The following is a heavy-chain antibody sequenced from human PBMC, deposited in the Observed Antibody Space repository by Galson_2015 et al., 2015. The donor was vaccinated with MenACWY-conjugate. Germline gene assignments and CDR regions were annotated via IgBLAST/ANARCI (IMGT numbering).Heavy chain of an antibody. CDR2: IIPIFGTA. CDR1: GGTFSSYA. Sequence: SVKVSCRASGGTFSSYAISWVRQAPGQGLEWMGGIIPIFGTANYAQKFQGRVTITADESTSTAYMELSSLRSEDTAVYYCARDKAADGDSFMGWFDPWGQGTLVTVSS. V-gene: IGHV1-69*13. D-gene: IGHD4-17*01. CDR3: ARDKAADGDSFMGWFDP. J-gene: IGHJ5*02.